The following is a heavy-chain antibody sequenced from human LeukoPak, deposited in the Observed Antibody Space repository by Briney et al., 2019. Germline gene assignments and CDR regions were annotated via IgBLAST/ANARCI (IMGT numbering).Heavy chain of an antibody. D-gene: IGHD6-13*01. CDR2: IKQDGGEK. J-gene: IGHJ4*01. CDR3: ARDGRAPGLYFDL. CDR1: GFTFDSYW. Sequence: GGSLRLSCGVSGFTFDSYWMNWVRQAPGKGLEWVASIKQDGGEKSYVDSVKGRLTISRDNAKNLLYLQMSSLRAEDTAVYYCARDGRAPGLYFDLWGQGTLVTVSS. V-gene: IGHV3-7*01.